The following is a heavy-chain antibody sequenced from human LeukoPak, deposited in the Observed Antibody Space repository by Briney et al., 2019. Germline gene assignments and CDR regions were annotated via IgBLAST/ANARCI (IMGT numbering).Heavy chain of an antibody. J-gene: IGHJ4*02. CDR3: ARHAGGIAAAGTRPFDY. Sequence: SETLSLTCTVSGASFSSSTYYWGWIRQPPGKGLEWIGSIYYGGGTYYNPSLKSRVTMSVGTSKKQFSLKLSSVTAADTAAYYCARHAGGIAAAGTRPFDYWGQGTLVTVSS. CDR2: IYYGGGT. CDR1: GASFSSSTYY. V-gene: IGHV4-39*01. D-gene: IGHD6-13*01.